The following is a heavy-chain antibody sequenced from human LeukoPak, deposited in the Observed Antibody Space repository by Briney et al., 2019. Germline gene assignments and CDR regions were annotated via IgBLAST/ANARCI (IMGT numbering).Heavy chain of an antibody. CDR3: AREGVDWNHSVYYFDY. CDR1: GYTFTGYY. CDR2: INPNSGGT. V-gene: IGHV1-2*02. Sequence: EASVKVSCKASGYTFTGYYMHWVRQAPGQGLEWMGWINPNSGGTNYAQKFQGRVTMTRDTSISTAYMELRRLRSDDTAVYYCAREGVDWNHSVYYFDYWGQGTLVTVSS. D-gene: IGHD1-1*01. J-gene: IGHJ4*02.